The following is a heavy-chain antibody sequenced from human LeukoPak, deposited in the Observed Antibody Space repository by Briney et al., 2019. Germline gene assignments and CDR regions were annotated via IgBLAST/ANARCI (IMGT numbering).Heavy chain of an antibody. J-gene: IGHJ4*02. CDR3: ARTTMVRGVIRPQCLDY. Sequence: ASVKVSCKASGYTFTGFYIHWVRQAPGQGLQWMGWIDPNSGGTNYAQEFEGRVTMTRDTSISTAYMELRSLRSDDTAVYYCARTTMVRGVIRPQCLDYWGQGTLVTVSS. V-gene: IGHV1-2*02. D-gene: IGHD3-10*01. CDR1: GYTFTGFY. CDR2: IDPNSGGT.